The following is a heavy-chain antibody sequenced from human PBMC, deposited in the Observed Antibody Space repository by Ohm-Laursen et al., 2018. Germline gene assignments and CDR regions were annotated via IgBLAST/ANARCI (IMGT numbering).Heavy chain of an antibody. V-gene: IGHV4-34*01. CDR3: ARMDKVGAHLV. Sequence: SETLSLTCGVYGGSFSGYYWSWIRQPPGKGLEWIGEINHSGSTNYNPSLKSRVTISVDTSKNQFSLKLSSVTAADTAVYYCARMDKVGAHLVWGQGTLVTVSS. CDR1: GGSFSGYY. J-gene: IGHJ4*02. CDR2: INHSGST. D-gene: IGHD1-26*01.